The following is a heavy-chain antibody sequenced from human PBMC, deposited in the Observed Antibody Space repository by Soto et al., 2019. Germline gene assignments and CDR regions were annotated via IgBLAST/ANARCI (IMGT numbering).Heavy chain of an antibody. J-gene: IGHJ6*02. D-gene: IGHD4-17*01. CDR1: GGSISSGDYY. V-gene: IGHV4-30-4*01. CDR2: IYYSGST. Sequence: SETLSLTCTVSGGSISSGDYYWIWIRQPPGKVLDWIGYIYYSGSTYYNPSLRSRLTISVDTSKNQFSLKLSSVTAADTAVYCCARLGPTTVPTSYFTGNYNGMDVWGQGTTVTVSS. CDR3: ARLGPTTVPTSYFTGNYNGMDV.